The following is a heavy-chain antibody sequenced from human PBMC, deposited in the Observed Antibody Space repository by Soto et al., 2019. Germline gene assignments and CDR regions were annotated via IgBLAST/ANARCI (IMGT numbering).Heavy chain of an antibody. CDR3: AREREDYYDSSGYLA. Sequence: SETLSLTCTVSGGSISSGGYYWSWIRQHPGKGLEWIGYIYYSGSTYYNPSLKSRVTISVDTSKNQFSLKLSSVTAADTAVYYCAREREDYYDSSGYLAWGQGXLVTVSS. J-gene: IGHJ5*02. V-gene: IGHV4-31*03. CDR1: GGSISSGGYY. D-gene: IGHD3-22*01. CDR2: IYYSGST.